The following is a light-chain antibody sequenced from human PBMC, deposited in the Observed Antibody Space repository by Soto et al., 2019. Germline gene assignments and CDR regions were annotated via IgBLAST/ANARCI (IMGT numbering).Light chain of an antibody. CDR2: AAS. Sequence: DIQTTQSPSSLSASVGDRVTITCRASQSISSYLNWYQQKPGKAPNLLIYAASSLQSGVPSRFSGSGSGTDFTLTISSLQPEDFATYYCQQSYSTPHTFGGGTKVDIK. J-gene: IGKJ4*01. V-gene: IGKV1-39*01. CDR1: QSISSY. CDR3: QQSYSTPHT.